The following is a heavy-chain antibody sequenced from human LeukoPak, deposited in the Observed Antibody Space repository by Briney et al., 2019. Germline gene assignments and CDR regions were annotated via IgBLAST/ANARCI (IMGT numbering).Heavy chain of an antibody. CDR2: INTNTGNP. CDR1: GYTFTSYA. Sequence: GASVKVSCKASGYTFTSYAMNWVRQAPGQGLEWMGWINTNTGNPTYAQGFTGRFVFSLDTSVSTAYLQISSLKAEDTAVYYCARLGTPTCYYYMDVWGKGTTVTVSS. D-gene: IGHD1-14*01. V-gene: IGHV7-4-1*02. J-gene: IGHJ6*03. CDR3: ARLGTPTCYYYMDV.